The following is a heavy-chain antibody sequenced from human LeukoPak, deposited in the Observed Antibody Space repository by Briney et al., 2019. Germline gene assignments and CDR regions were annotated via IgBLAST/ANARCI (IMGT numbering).Heavy chain of an antibody. CDR1: GYTFTSFY. V-gene: IGHV1-46*01. D-gene: IGHD3-3*01. CDR2: IDPSGGNT. CDR3: ARDFTRQPGHYTYYMDV. J-gene: IGHJ6*03. Sequence: ASVKVSCKASGYTFTSFYMHWVRQAPGQGLEWVGLIDPSGGNTNYAQKFQGRVTVTRDMSTSTVYMELSSLRSEDTAVYHCARDFTRQPGHYTYYMDVWGKGTTVTVSS.